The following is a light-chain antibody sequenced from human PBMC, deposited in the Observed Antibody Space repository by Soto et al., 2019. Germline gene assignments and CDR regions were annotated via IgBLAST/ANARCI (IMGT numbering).Light chain of an antibody. J-gene: IGLJ3*02. V-gene: IGLV6-57*03. CDR3: QSYGV. CDR2: GDN. CDR1: SGSIASNY. Sequence: QSVSESPGKTVTISCTRSSGSIASNYVQWYQQRPGSAPATIIYGDNLRPSGVPDRFSGSIDISSNSASLTISGLKTEDEADYYCQSYGVFGGRTKVTVL.